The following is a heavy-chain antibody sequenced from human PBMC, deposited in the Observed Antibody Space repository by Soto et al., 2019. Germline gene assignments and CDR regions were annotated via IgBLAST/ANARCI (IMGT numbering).Heavy chain of an antibody. D-gene: IGHD5-18*01. CDR1: GDSISSRNYY. CDR3: GRHLEPSSYVTADFDY. V-gene: IGHV4-39*01. CDR2: MYYSGST. J-gene: IGHJ4*02. Sequence: QVQLQESGPGLVKPSETLSLTCTVSGDSISSRNYYWGWIRQPPGKGLEWIGSMYYSGSTYHNPSLKSRVTISVDTSKNQFSLKLSSVTAADTAVYYCGRHLEPSSYVTADFDYWGQGTLVTVSS.